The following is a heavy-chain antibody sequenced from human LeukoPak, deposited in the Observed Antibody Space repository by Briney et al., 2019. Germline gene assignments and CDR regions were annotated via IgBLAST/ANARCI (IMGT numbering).Heavy chain of an antibody. V-gene: IGHV3-30-3*01. D-gene: IGHD1-26*01. CDR3: ARGRVGAFRGAFDI. CDR1: GFTFSSYA. Sequence: GGSLRLSCAASGFTFSSYAMHWVRQAPGKGLEWVAVISYDGSNKYYADSVKGRFTISRDNSKNTLYLQMNSLRAEDTAVYYCARGRVGAFRGAFDIWGQGTMVTVSS. CDR2: ISYDGSNK. J-gene: IGHJ3*02.